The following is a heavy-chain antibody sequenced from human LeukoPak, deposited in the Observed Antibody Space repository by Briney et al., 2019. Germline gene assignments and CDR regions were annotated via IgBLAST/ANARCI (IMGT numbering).Heavy chain of an antibody. CDR2: IYTSGST. Sequence: SETLSLTCTVSGGSISSYYWSWIRQPAGKGLEWIGRIYTSGSTNYNPSLKSRVTMSVDTSKNQFSLKPSSVTAADTAVYYCARVSSGSYYNYYYYYMDVWGKGTTVTVSS. J-gene: IGHJ6*03. CDR3: ARVSSGSYYNYYYYYMDV. D-gene: IGHD1-26*01. V-gene: IGHV4-4*07. CDR1: GGSISSYY.